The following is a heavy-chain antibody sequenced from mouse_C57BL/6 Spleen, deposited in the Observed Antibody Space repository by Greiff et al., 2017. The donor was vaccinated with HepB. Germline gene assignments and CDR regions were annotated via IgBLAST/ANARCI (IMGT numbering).Heavy chain of an antibody. CDR2: ISYSGST. CDR1: GYSITSGYD. J-gene: IGHJ3*01. V-gene: IGHV3-1*01. Sequence: VQLKQSGPGMVKPSQSLSLTCTVTGYSITSGYDWHWIRHFPGNNLEWMGYISYSGSTNYNPSLKSRISITHDTSKNHFFLKLNSVTTEDTATYYCARSYDYDGAAWFAYWGQGTLVTVSA. CDR3: ARSYDYDGAAWFAY. D-gene: IGHD2-4*01.